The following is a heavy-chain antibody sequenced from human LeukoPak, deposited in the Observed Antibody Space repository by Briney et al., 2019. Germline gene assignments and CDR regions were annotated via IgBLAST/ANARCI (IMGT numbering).Heavy chain of an antibody. Sequence: SETLSLTCAVYGGSFSGYYWSWIRQPPGKGLEWIGEINHSGSTNYNPSLKSRVTISVDTSKNQFSLKLSSVTAADTAVYYCAREPLWFKGRYFDYWGQGTLVTVSS. V-gene: IGHV4-34*01. CDR3: AREPLWFKGRYFDY. D-gene: IGHD3-10*01. CDR2: INHSGST. J-gene: IGHJ4*02. CDR1: GGSFSGYY.